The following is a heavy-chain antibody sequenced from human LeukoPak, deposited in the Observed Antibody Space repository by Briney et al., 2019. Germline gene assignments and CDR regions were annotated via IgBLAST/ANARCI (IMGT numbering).Heavy chain of an antibody. V-gene: IGHV3-21*01. Sequence: GGSLRLSCAASGFTFSSYAMHWVRQAPGKGLEWVSSISSSSSYIYYADSVKGRFTISRDNAKNSLYLQMNSLRAEDTAVYYCARDSSVTDFDYWGQGTLVTVSS. CDR2: ISSSSSYI. J-gene: IGHJ4*02. CDR1: GFTFSSYA. CDR3: ARDSSVTDFDY. D-gene: IGHD3-10*01.